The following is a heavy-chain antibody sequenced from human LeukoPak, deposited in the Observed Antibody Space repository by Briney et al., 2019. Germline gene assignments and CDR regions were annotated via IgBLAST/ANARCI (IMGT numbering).Heavy chain of an antibody. D-gene: IGHD6-19*01. Sequence: PGGSLRLSCTASGFTFSSYSLNWVRQAPGKGLEWVSSVSTGSNYIYYADSVKGRFTISRDNAKNSLYLQMNSLRAEDTAVYYCARAGGWSSFDYWGQGTLVTVSS. V-gene: IGHV3-21*04. CDR3: ARAGGWSSFDY. CDR2: VSTGSNYI. CDR1: GFTFSSYS. J-gene: IGHJ4*02.